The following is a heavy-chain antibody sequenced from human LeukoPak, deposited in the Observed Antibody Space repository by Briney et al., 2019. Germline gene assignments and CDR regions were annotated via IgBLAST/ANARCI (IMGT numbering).Heavy chain of an antibody. CDR3: ARDVQADGGMDV. CDR2: ISSSSSYI. V-gene: IGHV3-21*01. J-gene: IGHJ6*04. D-gene: IGHD5-24*01. CDR1: GFTFSSYS. Sequence: PGGSLRLSCAASGFTFSSYSMNWVRQAPGKGLEWVSSISSSSSYIYYADSVKGRFTISRDNAKNSLYLQMNSLRAEDTVVYYCARDVQADGGMDVWGKGTTVTVP.